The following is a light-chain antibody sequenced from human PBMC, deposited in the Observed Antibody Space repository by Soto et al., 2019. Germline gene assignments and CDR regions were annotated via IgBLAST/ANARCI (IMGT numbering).Light chain of an antibody. CDR3: QGYLSSPRSR. J-gene: IGKJ1*01. CDR2: GVS. CDR1: QSVNAGY. V-gene: IGKV3-20*01. Sequence: DIGLTQYPGTLSLSRGERATLTCRVSQSVNAGYLAWYQQKPGQAPRLLFYGVSNRAAGIPDRFSGSGSGTDFTLTISSLEPVDFAVYCCQGYLSSPRSRLGQGTKVDIK.